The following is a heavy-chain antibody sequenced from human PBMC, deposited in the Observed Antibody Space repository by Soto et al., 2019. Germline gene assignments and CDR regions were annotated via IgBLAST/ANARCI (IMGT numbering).Heavy chain of an antibody. CDR3: ARPNYYGSGSYYKEDDYYYYGMDV. D-gene: IGHD3-10*01. CDR1: GYSFTSYW. Sequence: GESLKLSCKGSGYSFTSYWIGWVRQMPGKGLEWMGIIYPGDSDTGCSPSFQGQVTISADKSISTAYLQWSSLKASDTAMYYCARPNYYGSGSYYKEDDYYYYGMDVWGQGTTVTVSS. CDR2: IYPGDSDT. J-gene: IGHJ6*02. V-gene: IGHV5-51*01.